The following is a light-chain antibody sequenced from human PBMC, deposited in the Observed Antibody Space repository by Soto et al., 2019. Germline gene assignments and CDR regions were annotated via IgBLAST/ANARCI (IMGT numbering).Light chain of an antibody. Sequence: QSALTQPASVSGSPGQSITISCTGTSSDVGGYKYVSWYQQHPGKAPKLMIYEVSNRPSGVSNRFSGSKSGNPASLTISGLQAEDEDDYYCSSYTSSSTKLFGGGTKVTVL. CDR1: SSDVGGYKY. CDR2: EVS. CDR3: SSYTSSSTKL. J-gene: IGLJ3*02. V-gene: IGLV2-14*01.